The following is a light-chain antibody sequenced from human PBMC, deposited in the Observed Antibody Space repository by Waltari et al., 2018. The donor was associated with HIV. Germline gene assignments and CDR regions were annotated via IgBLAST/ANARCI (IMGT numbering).Light chain of an antibody. CDR1: QNIGRS. J-gene: IGKJ2*01. CDR2: EAS. CDR3: QQATTFPHT. V-gene: IGKV1-12*01. Sequence: IQMTQSPSYVSESVGGGVSNSCRASQNIGRSLAWYQLKPGKAPKLVVYEASRLNDGVPARFHGTGSRSNFTLDINNLQSEDFATYVCQQATTFPHTFG.